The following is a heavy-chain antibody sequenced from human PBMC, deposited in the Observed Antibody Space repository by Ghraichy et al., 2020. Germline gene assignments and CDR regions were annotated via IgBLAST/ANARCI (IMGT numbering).Heavy chain of an antibody. J-gene: IGHJ3*02. V-gene: IGHV3-7*03. CDR3: TGLSWLGFDI. CDR2: IKEDGREK. D-gene: IGHD6-13*01. CDR1: GFILSNFW. Sequence: LSLTCAASGFILSNFWVSWVRQAPGKGLEWVANIKEDGREKYYVDSVKGRFTISRDNAKNSVYLQMTSLRAEDTAVYYCTGLSWLGFDIWGQGTMVTVSS.